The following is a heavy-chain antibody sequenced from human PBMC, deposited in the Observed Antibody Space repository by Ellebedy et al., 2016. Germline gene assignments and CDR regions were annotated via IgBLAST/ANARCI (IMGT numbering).Heavy chain of an antibody. CDR3: TRVQDWFDP. CDR1: GVTFTNDW. Sequence: GGSLRLSCAASGVTFTNDWMGWVRQAPGKGLEWVGRVKSETDGGTIDYAAPVKGRFNISRDDSNNKLYLQMNSLKTDDTAVYYCTRVQDWFDPWGQGTLVTVYS. CDR2: VKSETDGGTI. J-gene: IGHJ5*02. V-gene: IGHV3-15*01.